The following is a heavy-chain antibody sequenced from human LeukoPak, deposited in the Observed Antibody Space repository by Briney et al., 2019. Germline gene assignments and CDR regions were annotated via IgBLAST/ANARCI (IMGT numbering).Heavy chain of an antibody. CDR2: ISYDGSNK. CDR3: AKTHYGVLNWFDP. J-gene: IGHJ5*02. CDR1: GFTFSSYG. Sequence: GGSLRLSCAASGFTFSSYGMHWVRQAPGKGLEWVAVISYDGSNKYYADSVKGRFTISRDNSKNTLYLQMNSLRAEDTAVYYCAKTHYGVLNWFDPWGQGTLVTVSS. V-gene: IGHV3-30*18. D-gene: IGHD2-8*01.